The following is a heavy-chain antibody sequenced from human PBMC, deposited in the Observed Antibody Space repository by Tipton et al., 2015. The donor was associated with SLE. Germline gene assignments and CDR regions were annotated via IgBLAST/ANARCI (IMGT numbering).Heavy chain of an antibody. CDR3: ARGGWYMDV. CDR1: GGSISSYY. Sequence: TLSLTCTVSGGSISSYYWSWIRQPPGKGLEWIGYIYTSGSTNYDPSLKSRVTISIDTSKNQFSLRLSSVTAADTAVYYCARGGWYMDVWGKGTTVTVSS. D-gene: IGHD2-15*01. V-gene: IGHV4-4*08. J-gene: IGHJ6*03. CDR2: IYTSGST.